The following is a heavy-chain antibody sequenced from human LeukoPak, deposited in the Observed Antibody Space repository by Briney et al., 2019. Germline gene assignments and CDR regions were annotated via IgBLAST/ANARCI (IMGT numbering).Heavy chain of an antibody. CDR3: ARAAVTTVDY. CDR1: GFTFSSYS. V-gene: IGHV3-21*01. CDR2: ISSSSSYI. D-gene: IGHD4-17*01. Sequence: GRSLRLSCAASGFTFSSYSMNWVRQAPGKGLEWVSSISSSSSYIYYADSVKGRFTISRDNAKNSLYLQMNSLRAEDTAVYYCARAAVTTVDYWGQGTLVTVSS. J-gene: IGHJ4*02.